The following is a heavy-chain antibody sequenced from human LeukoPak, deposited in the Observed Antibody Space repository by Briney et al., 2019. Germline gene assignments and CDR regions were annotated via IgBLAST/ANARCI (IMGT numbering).Heavy chain of an antibody. CDR3: ARELNDSSFDY. CDR2: IIPIFGTA. Sequence: GASVKVSCKASGGTFSSYAISWVRQAPGQGLEWMGGIIPIFGTANYAQKFQGRVTITADESTSTAYMELSRLNSDDTAVYYCARELNDSSFDYWGQGTLVTVSS. D-gene: IGHD3-22*01. V-gene: IGHV1-69*13. CDR1: GGTFSSYA. J-gene: IGHJ4*02.